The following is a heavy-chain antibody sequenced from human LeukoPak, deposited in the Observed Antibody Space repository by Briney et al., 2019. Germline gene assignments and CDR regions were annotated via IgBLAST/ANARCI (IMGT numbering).Heavy chain of an antibody. CDR1: GFTFSSYS. Sequence: GGSLRLSCAASGFTFSSYSMNWVRQAPGKGLEWVSYISSSSSSLYYADSVKGRFTISRDNAKNSLYLQMNRLRADDTAVYYCARGRLGDGYNFGYWGQGTLVTVSS. CDR3: ARGRLGDGYNFGY. J-gene: IGHJ4*02. V-gene: IGHV3-48*01. D-gene: IGHD5-24*01. CDR2: ISSSSSSL.